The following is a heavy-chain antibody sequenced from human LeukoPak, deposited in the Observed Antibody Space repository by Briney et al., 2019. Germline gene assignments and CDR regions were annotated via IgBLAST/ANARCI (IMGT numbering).Heavy chain of an antibody. CDR3: ARGHYDVLTASYKWTPDY. CDR2: ITSGGDYI. D-gene: IGHD3-9*01. V-gene: IGHV3-21*01. CDR1: GFTFNTFN. J-gene: IGHJ4*02. Sequence: PGGSLRLSCAASGFTFNTFNMNWVRQAPGKGLEWVSSITSGGDYIYYADSVKGRFTTSRDNAKNSLSLQLNSLRVEDTAVYYCARGHYDVLTASYKWTPDYWGQGTLVTVSS.